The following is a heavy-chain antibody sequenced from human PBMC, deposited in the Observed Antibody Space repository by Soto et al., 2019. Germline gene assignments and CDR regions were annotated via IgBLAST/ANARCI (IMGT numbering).Heavy chain of an antibody. CDR3: ASIIWFGEFYGMDV. CDR1: GGSISSGGYY. D-gene: IGHD3-10*01. Sequence: QVQLQESGPGLVKPSQTLSLTCTVSGGSISSGGYYWSWIRQHPGKGLEWIGYIYYSGSTYYNPSLKRRVTISVDTSKNQFYLKLSSVTAADTAAYYCASIIWFGEFYGMDVWGQGTTVTVSS. CDR2: IYYSGST. V-gene: IGHV4-31*03. J-gene: IGHJ6*02.